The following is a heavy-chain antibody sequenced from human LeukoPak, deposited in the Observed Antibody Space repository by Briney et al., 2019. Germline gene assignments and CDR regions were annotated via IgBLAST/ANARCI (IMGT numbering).Heavy chain of an antibody. J-gene: IGHJ4*02. Sequence: SETLSLTCIVSGGSISSSPYYWGWIRQTPGKGLEWIGGIHYSGTTYYNPSLKSRVTMSVDTSKNRFSLKVNSETAADTGLYYCVRQGGYWGQGTLVTVSS. CDR1: GGSISSSPYY. CDR2: IHYSGTT. CDR3: VRQGGY. V-gene: IGHV4-39*01.